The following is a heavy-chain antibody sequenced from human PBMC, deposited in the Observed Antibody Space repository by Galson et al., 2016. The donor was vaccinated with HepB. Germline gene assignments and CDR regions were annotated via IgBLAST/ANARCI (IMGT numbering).Heavy chain of an antibody. CDR1: AFTFSNYW. J-gene: IGHJ6*02. CDR2: INSNGSSA. CDR3: ARALRDDFWRGYYSGNLYYYGMDV. Sequence: SLRLSCAASAFTFSNYWMYWVRQAPGKGLVWVSRINSNGSSASYAESVKSRFTISRDNAKNTLYLQANSLRAEDTAVYYCARALRDDFWRGYYSGNLYYYGMDVWGQGTTVTVSS. D-gene: IGHD3-3*01. V-gene: IGHV3-74*01.